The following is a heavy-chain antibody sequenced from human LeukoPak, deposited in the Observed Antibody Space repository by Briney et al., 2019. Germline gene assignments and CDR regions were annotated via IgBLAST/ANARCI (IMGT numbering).Heavy chain of an antibody. CDR1: GFTFSDYY. V-gene: IGHV3-11*04. CDR2: ISSSGSTI. J-gene: IGHJ4*02. CDR3: ARVGIAVAGTDQPYYFDY. D-gene: IGHD6-19*01. Sequence: GGSLRLSCAASGFTFSDYYMSWIRQAPGKGLEWVSYISSSGSTIYYADSVKGRFTISRDNAKNSLYLQMNSLRAEDTAVYYCARVGIAVAGTDQPYYFDYWGQGTLVTVSS.